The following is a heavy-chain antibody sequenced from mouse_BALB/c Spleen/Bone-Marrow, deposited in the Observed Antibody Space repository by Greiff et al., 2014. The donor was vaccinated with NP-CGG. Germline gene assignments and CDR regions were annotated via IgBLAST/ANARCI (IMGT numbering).Heavy chain of an antibody. CDR3: ARTYGSSFFAY. V-gene: IGHV1-82*01. CDR1: GYVFSSSW. D-gene: IGHD1-1*01. J-gene: IGHJ3*01. CDR2: IYPGDGDT. Sequence: SGPELVKSGASVKISCKASGYVFSSSWMNWVKQRPGQGLEWIGRIYPGDGDTNYNGKFKGKATLTADKSSSTAYMQLSSLTSVDSAVYFCARTYGSSFFAYWGQGTLVTVSA.